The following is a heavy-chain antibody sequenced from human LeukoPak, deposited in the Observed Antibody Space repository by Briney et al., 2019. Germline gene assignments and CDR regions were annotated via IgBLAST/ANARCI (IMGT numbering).Heavy chain of an antibody. J-gene: IGHJ4*02. D-gene: IGHD6-19*01. Sequence: GASVKVSCKASGYTFTGYYMHWVRQAPGQGLEWMGWINPNSGGTNYAQKFQGRVTMTRDTSISTAYMELSRLRSDDTAVYYCARQLSRAVAGTGVFGYWGQGTLVTVSS. V-gene: IGHV1-2*02. CDR1: GYTFTGYY. CDR3: ARQLSRAVAGTGVFGY. CDR2: INPNSGGT.